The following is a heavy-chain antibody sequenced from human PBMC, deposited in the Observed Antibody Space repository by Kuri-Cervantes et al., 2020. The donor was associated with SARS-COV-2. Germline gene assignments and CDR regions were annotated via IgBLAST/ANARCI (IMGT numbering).Heavy chain of an antibody. CDR1: GFTFSSYA. J-gene: IGHJ4*02. CDR2: ISYDGSNK. Sequence: GESLKISCAASGFTFSSYAMHWVRQAPGKGLEWVAVISYDGSNKYYADSVKGRFTISRDNSKNTLCLQMNSLRAEDTAVYYCARERLRGKYVDYWGQGTLVTVSS. V-gene: IGHV3-30*04. D-gene: IGHD3-16*01. CDR3: ARERLRGKYVDY.